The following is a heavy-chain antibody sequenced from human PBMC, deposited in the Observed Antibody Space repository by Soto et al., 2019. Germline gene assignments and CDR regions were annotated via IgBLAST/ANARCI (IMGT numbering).Heavy chain of an antibody. CDR1: GFTFSDYY. V-gene: IGHV3-11*01. J-gene: IGHJ5*02. D-gene: IGHD6-6*01. CDR2: ISSDGSAI. Sequence: QVQLVDSGGGLVKPGGSLRLSCAASGFTFSDYYMSWIRQAPGKGLDYISYISSDGSAIFYADSVKGRFTISRDNAKTSLYLEMNSLRAEDTAVYYCARRSSSPWFDPWGQGTLVTVSS. CDR3: ARRSSSPWFDP.